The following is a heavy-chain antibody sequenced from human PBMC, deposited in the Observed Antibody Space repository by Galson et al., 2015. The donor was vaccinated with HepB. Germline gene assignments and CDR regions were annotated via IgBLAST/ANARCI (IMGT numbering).Heavy chain of an antibody. CDR1: GLSFSSYG. D-gene: IGHD3-9*01. CDR2: ISDDGSYK. Sequence: SLRLSCAASGLSFSSYGMHWVRQAPGKGLEWVAVISDDGSYKYYADSVRGRFTISRDNSKSTLYLQMNSLRAEDTALYYCAKGGVDISSYGMDVWGQGTTVTVSS. CDR3: AKGGVDISSYGMDV. V-gene: IGHV3-30*18. J-gene: IGHJ6*02.